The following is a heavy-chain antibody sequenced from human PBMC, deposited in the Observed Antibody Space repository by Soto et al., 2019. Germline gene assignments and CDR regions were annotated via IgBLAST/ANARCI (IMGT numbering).Heavy chain of an antibody. D-gene: IGHD3-9*01. V-gene: IGHV1-18*01. J-gene: IGHJ4*02. CDR1: GYTFTSYG. CDR2: ISSYNGNT. Sequence: QVQLVQSGAEVKKPGASVKVSGKASGYTFTSYGISWVRQAPGQGLEWMGWISSYNGNTNYAQKLQGRVTMTTDTSTSTACMELRSLRSDDTAGYYCARAAPIFSRSRLSFDSWGQGTLVTVSS. CDR3: ARAAPIFSRSRLSFDS.